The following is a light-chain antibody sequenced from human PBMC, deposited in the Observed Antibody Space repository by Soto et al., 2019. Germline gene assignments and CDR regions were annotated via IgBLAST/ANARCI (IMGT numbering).Light chain of an antibody. J-gene: IGKJ5*01. CDR3: QQYDKWPPIT. V-gene: IGKV3-15*01. CDR2: GAS. CDR1: QSINNN. Sequence: EIVLTQSPDTLSVSPGKGATLSCRASQSINNNLAWYQQKPGQAPRLLISGASTRATGIPARFSGSGSGTEFTLTISSLQSEDFAVYYCQQYDKWPPITFGQGTRLEIK.